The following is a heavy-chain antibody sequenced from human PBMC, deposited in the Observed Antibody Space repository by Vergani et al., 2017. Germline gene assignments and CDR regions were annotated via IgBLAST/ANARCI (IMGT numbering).Heavy chain of an antibody. CDR1: GYTFTGYY. Sequence: QVQLVQSGAEVKKPGASVKVSCKASGYTFTGYYMHWVRQAPGQGLEWMGWINPNSGGTNYAQKFQGRVTMTRDTSIRTAYMELSRLGSDDTAVYYCARERSSSWNYYFDYWGQGTLVTVSS. J-gene: IGHJ4*02. CDR3: ARERSSSWNYYFDY. CDR2: INPNSGGT. V-gene: IGHV1-2*02. D-gene: IGHD6-13*01.